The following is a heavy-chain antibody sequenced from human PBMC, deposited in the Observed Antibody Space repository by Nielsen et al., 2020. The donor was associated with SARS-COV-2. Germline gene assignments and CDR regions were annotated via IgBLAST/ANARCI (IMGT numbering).Heavy chain of an antibody. CDR2: IKQDGSDK. CDR3: ARGRDILAGYYGMDV. Sequence: GGSLRLSCAASGFTFSNYWMNWVRQAPGKGLEWVANIKQDGSDKYYVDSVKGRFIISRDNSKNTLYLQMNSLRAEDTAVYYCARGRDILAGYYGMDVWDQGTTVTVSS. CDR1: GFTFSNYW. D-gene: IGHD3-9*01. V-gene: IGHV3-7*01. J-gene: IGHJ6*02.